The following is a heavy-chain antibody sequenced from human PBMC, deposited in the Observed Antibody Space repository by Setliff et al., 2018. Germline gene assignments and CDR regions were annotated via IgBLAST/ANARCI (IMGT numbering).Heavy chain of an antibody. Sequence: ASVKVSCKASGYSFINYGITWVRQAPGQGLEWMGWISPYKSDTNYAQKFQGRVSMTTDTSTRTAYMELRSLRSDDTAVYYCARSPLPPPGPGYYYDNSYYYYMDVWGKGTTVTVS. CDR1: GYSFINYG. CDR2: ISPYKSDT. V-gene: IGHV1-18*01. J-gene: IGHJ6*03. CDR3: ARSPLPPPGPGYYYDNSYYYYMDV. D-gene: IGHD3-22*01.